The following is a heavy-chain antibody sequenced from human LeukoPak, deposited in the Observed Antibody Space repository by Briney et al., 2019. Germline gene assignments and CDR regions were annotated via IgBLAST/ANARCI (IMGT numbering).Heavy chain of an antibody. D-gene: IGHD5-12*01. Sequence: SETLSLTCTVSGGSVSSYYWSWIRQPPGKGLEWIGYIYYSGSTNYNPSLKSRVTISVDTSKNQFSLKLSSVTAADTAVYYCARHESDSWRAGHYYYGMDVWGQGTTVTVSS. CDR2: IYYSGST. V-gene: IGHV4-59*08. J-gene: IGHJ6*02. CDR1: GGSVSSYY. CDR3: ARHESDSWRAGHYYYGMDV.